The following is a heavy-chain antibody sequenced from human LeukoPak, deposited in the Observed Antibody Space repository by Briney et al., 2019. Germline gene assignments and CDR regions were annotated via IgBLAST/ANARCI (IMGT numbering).Heavy chain of an antibody. V-gene: IGHV4-39*01. CDR3: ARQVPGGDYYYFDF. D-gene: IGHD2-21*02. Sequence: SETLSLTCSVSGDSTNSRSYYWAWIRQPPGKGLEWIATVYFDGRTYYNPSLRSRATISVDTSKNHFSLKLSSVTATDTAVYYCARQVPGGDYYYFDFWGQGTLVTVSS. J-gene: IGHJ4*02. CDR1: GDSTNSRSYY. CDR2: VYFDGRT.